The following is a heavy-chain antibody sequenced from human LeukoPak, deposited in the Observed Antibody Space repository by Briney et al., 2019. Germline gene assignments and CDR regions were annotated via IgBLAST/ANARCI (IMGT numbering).Heavy chain of an antibody. Sequence: PSETLSLTCNVSGDSLTSHFWSWIRQTPRKGLEWIGYVFHSGNTNYSPSLKSRVTISLDTSKKEFYLRLASMTAADNAVYYCARRMATVTDAFDIWGRGTMVSVSS. D-gene: IGHD5-24*01. J-gene: IGHJ3*02. V-gene: IGHV4-59*08. CDR2: VFHSGNT. CDR3: ARRMATVTDAFDI. CDR1: GDSLTSHF.